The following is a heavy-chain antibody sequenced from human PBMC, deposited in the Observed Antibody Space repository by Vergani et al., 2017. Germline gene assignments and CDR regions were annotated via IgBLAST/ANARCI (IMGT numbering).Heavy chain of an antibody. D-gene: IGHD2-15*01. CDR2: ILPGNSDT. CDR3: ARRYCSSGICNLDY. CDR1: GYTFTNYW. J-gene: IGHJ4*02. Sequence: EVQLVQSGAEVKKPGESLKISCKGSGYTFTNYWVGWVRQMPGKGLEWMGIILPGNSDTRYSPSFQGQVTISADKYITTAYLQWSSLKASDTAMYYCARRYCSSGICNLDYWGRGTLVTVSS. V-gene: IGHV5-51*03.